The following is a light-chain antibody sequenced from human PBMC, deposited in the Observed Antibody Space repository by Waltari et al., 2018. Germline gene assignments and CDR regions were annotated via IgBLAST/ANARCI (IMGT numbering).Light chain of an antibody. CDR1: ESVGTY. CDR2: DAS. Sequence: IVLTQSPAILSFSPGERATLSCRASESVGTYLAWYQNRPGQSPRVIIYDASYRATGIPARCSGSGSETDFTLTISSLPPEDFAVYYCQQRRNWPLTFGGGTRVQ. CDR3: QQRRNWPLT. J-gene: IGKJ4*01. V-gene: IGKV3-11*01.